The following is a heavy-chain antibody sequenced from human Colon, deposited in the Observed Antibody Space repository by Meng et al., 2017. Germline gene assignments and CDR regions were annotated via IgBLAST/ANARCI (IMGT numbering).Heavy chain of an antibody. CDR1: SGSISSSNW. CDR3: VRQGMTSYSWGY. V-gene: IGHV4-4*02. CDR2: ISQSGTT. J-gene: IGHJ4*02. D-gene: IGHD3-9*01. Sequence: QVRLKESGPGLVKPSGTLSLTCACSSGSISSSNWWSWVRQPPGKGLEWIGEISQSGTTYYNPSLKSRVTITGDWSKNQFSLNLNSVTAADTALYYCVRQGMTSYSWGYWGQGTLVTVSS.